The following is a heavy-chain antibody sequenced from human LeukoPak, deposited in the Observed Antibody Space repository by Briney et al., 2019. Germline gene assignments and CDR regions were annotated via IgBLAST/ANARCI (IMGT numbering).Heavy chain of an antibody. CDR3: ARVKSGIAVAGKVDY. D-gene: IGHD6-19*01. J-gene: IGHJ4*02. Sequence: SETLSLTCTVSGGSISSGGYYWSWIRQHPGKGLEWIGYIYYSGSTYCNPSLKSRVTISVDTSKNQFSLRLSSVTAADTAVYYCARVKSGIAVAGKVDYWGQGTLVTVSS. CDR2: IYYSGST. CDR1: GGSISSGGYY. V-gene: IGHV4-31*03.